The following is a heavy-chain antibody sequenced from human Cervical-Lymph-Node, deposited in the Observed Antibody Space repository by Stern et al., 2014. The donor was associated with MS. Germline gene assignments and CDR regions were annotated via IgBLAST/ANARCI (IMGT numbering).Heavy chain of an antibody. J-gene: IGHJ5*02. CDR2: INGDGSRT. CDR1: GFTFSTYW. CDR3: ARAHVDTWDWFDP. D-gene: IGHD5-18*01. Sequence: EVQLVESGGDFVQPGGSLRLSCTASGFTFSTYWMHWVRQAPGKGLVWVSRINGDGSRTSYADSVKGRFTISRDNAKNTLYVQMNSLRVEDMAVYYCARAHVDTWDWFDPWGQGTLVTVSS. V-gene: IGHV3-74*02.